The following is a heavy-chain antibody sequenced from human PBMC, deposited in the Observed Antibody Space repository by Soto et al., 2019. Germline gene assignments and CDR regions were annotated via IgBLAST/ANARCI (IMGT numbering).Heavy chain of an antibody. D-gene: IGHD6-19*01. V-gene: IGHV3-9*01. CDR2: ISWNSGSI. Sequence: EVQLVESGGGLVQPGRSLRLSCAASGFTFDDYAMHWVRQAPGKGLEWVSGISWNSGSIGYADSVKGRFTISRDNAKNSLYLQMNSLRAEDTALYYCAKDTRIAVAGYYFDYWGQGTLVTVSS. CDR3: AKDTRIAVAGYYFDY. J-gene: IGHJ4*02. CDR1: GFTFDDYA.